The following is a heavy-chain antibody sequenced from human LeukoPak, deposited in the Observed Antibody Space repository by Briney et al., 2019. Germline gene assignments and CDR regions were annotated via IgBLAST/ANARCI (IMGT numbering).Heavy chain of an antibody. CDR3: AREMAVAGSGVIDS. CDR1: GYTFTGYY. V-gene: IGHV1-2*02. J-gene: IGHJ4*02. CDR2: IHPNSGDT. Sequence: ASVKVSCKASGYTFTGYYIHWVRQAPGQGLEWMGWIHPNSGDTKYAQKFKGRVTMTRDTSISTAYMELRSLRSDDTAVYYCAREMAVAGSGVIDSWGQGTLVTVSS. D-gene: IGHD6-19*01.